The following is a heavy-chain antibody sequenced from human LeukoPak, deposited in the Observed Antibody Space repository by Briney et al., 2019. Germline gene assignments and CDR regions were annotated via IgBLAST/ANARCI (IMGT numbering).Heavy chain of an antibody. CDR3: ASRLRGGKVSNGADVDY. CDR1: GGTFSSYA. J-gene: IGHJ4*02. D-gene: IGHD2-8*01. V-gene: IGHV1-69*13. Sequence: SVKVSCKASGGTFSSYAISWVRQAPGQGLEWMGGIIPIFGTANYAQKFQGRVTITADESTSTAYMELSSLRSEDTAVYYCASRLRGGKVSNGADVDYWGQGTLVTVSS. CDR2: IIPIFGTA.